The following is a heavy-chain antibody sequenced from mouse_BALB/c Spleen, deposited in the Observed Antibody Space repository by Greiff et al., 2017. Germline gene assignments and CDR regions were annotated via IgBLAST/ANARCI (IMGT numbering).Heavy chain of an antibody. V-gene: IGHV5-17*02. CDR3: ARENYYGSKDYAMDY. D-gene: IGHD1-1*01. CDR1: GFTFSSFG. CDR2: ISSGSSTI. J-gene: IGHJ4*01. Sequence: EVKLEESGGGLVQPGGSRKLSCAASGFTFSSFGMHWVRQAPEKGLEWVAYISSGSSTIYYADTVKGRFTISRDNPKNTLFLQMTSLRSEDTAMYYCARENYYGSKDYAMDYWGQGTSVTVSS.